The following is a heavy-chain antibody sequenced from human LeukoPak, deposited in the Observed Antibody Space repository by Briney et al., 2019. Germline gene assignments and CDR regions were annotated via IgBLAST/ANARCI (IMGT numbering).Heavy chain of an antibody. CDR2: IFSGGST. J-gene: IGHJ4*02. Sequence: SETLSLTCNVSGGSLFSHYCSWIRQAPGKGLEWIGFIFSGGSTNYNPSLKSRVSMSMDTSKNQFSLNLTSVTAADTAVYYCARRYYYNLGSFPFDFWGQGTLVTVSS. CDR3: ARRYYYNLGSFPFDF. CDR1: GGSLFSHY. V-gene: IGHV4-4*09. D-gene: IGHD3-10*01.